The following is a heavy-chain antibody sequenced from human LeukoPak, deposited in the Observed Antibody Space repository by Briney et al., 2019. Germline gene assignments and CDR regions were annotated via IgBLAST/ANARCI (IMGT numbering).Heavy chain of an antibody. CDR1: SGSFSGYY. V-gene: IGHV4-34*01. J-gene: IGHJ5*02. D-gene: IGHD4-23*01. CDR2: INHSGST. Sequence: TSETLSLTCAVYSGSFSGYYWSWIRQPPGKGLEWIGEINHSGSTNYNPSLKSRVTISVDTSKNQFSLKLSSVTAADTAVYYCARAARDDYGGNLNWFDPWGQGTLVTVSS. CDR3: ARAARDDYGGNLNWFDP.